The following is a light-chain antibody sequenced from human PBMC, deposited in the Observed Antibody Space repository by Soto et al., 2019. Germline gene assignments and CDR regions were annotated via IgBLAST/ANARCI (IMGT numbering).Light chain of an antibody. CDR2: AAS. CDR3: LPDYNYPRT. Sequence: AIQMAQSPSSLSASVGDRVTITCRASQGIRNDLAWYQQRPGKAPKLLIYAASHLQSGVPSRFSGSGSGTDFTLTITSLQPEDFATYYCLPDYNYPRTFGQGTKVDIK. CDR1: QGIRND. J-gene: IGKJ1*01. V-gene: IGKV1-6*01.